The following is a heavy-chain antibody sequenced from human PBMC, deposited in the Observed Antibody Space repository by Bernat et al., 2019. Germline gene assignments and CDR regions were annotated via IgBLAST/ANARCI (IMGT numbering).Heavy chain of an antibody. CDR3: AREKEMGYYGSGSSD. CDR2: IIPILGIA. D-gene: IGHD3-10*01. Sequence: GAEVKKPGSSVKVSCKASGGTFSSYTISWVRQAPGQGLEWMGRIIPILGIANYAQKFQGRVTITTDKSTSTDYMELRSLRSEDAAVYECAREKEMGYYGSGSSDWGQGTLVTVSS. CDR1: GGTFSSYT. V-gene: IGHV1-69*04. J-gene: IGHJ4*02.